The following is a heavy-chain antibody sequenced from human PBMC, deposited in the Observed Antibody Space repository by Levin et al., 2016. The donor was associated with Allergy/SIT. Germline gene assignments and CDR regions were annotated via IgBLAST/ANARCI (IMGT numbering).Heavy chain of an antibody. J-gene: IGHJ6*02. Sequence: PGKGLEWIGEINHSGSTNYNPSLKSRVTISVDTSKNQFSLKLSSVTAADTAVYYCARGCSSTSCRYYYYYYGMDVWGQGTTVTVSS. V-gene: IGHV4-34*01. CDR2: INHSGST. CDR3: ARGCSSTSCRYYYYYYGMDV. D-gene: IGHD2-2*01.